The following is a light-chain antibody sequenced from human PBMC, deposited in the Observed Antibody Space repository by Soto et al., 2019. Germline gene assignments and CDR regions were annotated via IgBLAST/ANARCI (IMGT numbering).Light chain of an antibody. J-gene: IGKJ1*01. CDR3: QQSYSTS. V-gene: IGKV1-39*01. CDR2: AAS. Sequence: DIQMTQSPSSLSASVGDRVTITCRASQSFSSYLNWYQQKPGKAPKLLIYAASSLQSGVPSRFSGSGSGTDFTLTISSLQPEDFATYYCQQSYSTSFGQGTKVDIK. CDR1: QSFSSY.